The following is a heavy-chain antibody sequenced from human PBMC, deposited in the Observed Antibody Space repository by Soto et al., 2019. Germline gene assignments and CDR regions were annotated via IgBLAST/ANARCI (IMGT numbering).Heavy chain of an antibody. CDR2: IYYSGST. J-gene: IGHJ4*02. V-gene: IGHV4-39*01. D-gene: IGHD5-12*01. CDR1: GGSISSSSFY. CDR3: ARNDGYVPDY. Sequence: PSETLSLTCTVSGGSISSSSFYWGWIRQPPGKGLEWIGTIYYSGSTYYNPSLKSRVTISVDTSKNQFSLKLSSVTAADTAVYYCARNDGYVPDYCGQVNLVTVSS.